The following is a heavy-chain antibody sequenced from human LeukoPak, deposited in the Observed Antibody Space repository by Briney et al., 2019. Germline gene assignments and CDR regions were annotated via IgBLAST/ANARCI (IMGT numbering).Heavy chain of an antibody. CDR1: GYTFAGYY. CDR3: ARLFGGVTTFDY. J-gene: IGHJ4*02. Sequence: ASVKVSCKASGYTFAGYYIHWVRQAPGQGLEWMGWINPNSGGTNYAQKFQGRVTMTRDTSISTAYMELSRLRSDDTAVYYCARLFGGVTTFDYWGQGALVTVSS. V-gene: IGHV1-2*02. CDR2: INPNSGGT. D-gene: IGHD2-8*02.